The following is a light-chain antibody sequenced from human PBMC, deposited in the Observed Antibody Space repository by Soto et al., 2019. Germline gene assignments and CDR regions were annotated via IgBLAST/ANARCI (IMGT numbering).Light chain of an antibody. CDR2: AAS. CDR1: QGVSSS. CDR3: QHYYTYPWT. V-gene: IGKV1-8*01. J-gene: IGKJ1*01. Sequence: AIRLTQSPSSLSASTGDRVTITCRASQGVSSSLAGYQQKPGKAPTLLIYAASTLQSGVASRFSGSGSGTDFTLTISCLQSEDFATYYCQHYYTYPWTFGQGTKVEVK.